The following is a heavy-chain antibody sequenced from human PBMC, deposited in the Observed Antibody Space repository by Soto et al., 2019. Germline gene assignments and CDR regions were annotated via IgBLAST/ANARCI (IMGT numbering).Heavy chain of an antibody. Sequence: PGGSLRLCCSASGFTFSSYAMSWVRQAPGKGLEWVSYISGSGLTMYYADSVKGRFTISRDNAKNSLYLQMNSLRVEDTAVYYCARYCSDGSCYSDAFDIWGQGTMVTVSS. V-gene: IGHV3-48*04. CDR1: GFTFSSYA. CDR3: ARYCSDGSCYSDAFDI. CDR2: ISGSGLTM. D-gene: IGHD2-15*01. J-gene: IGHJ3*02.